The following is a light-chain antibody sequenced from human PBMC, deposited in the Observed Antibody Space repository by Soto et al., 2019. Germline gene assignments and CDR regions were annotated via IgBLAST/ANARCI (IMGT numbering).Light chain of an antibody. V-gene: IGKV4-1*01. CDR2: WAS. Sequence: DIVMTQSPDSLAVSLGERATINCKSSQSILHSSNNKNYLAWYQQIGGQPPKLLISWASTRESGVPDRFSGRGSGTDFPLTISSLLAEDVAVYYCQQYYSGRTFGQGTKVEIK. CDR1: QSILHSSNNKNY. J-gene: IGKJ1*01. CDR3: QQYYSGRT.